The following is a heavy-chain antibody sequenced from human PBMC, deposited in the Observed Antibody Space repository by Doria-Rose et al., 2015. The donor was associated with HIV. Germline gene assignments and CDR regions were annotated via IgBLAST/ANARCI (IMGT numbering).Heavy chain of an antibody. J-gene: IGHJ6*03. CDR2: NSWDSGAK. V-gene: IGHV3-9*01. CDR1: GFSFESYA. CDR3: AKAPIIGPKYYFYMDV. Sequence: VQLVQSGGGLVQPGRSLRLSCVGSGFSFESYAMHSGRLEPGKGLEWCSGNSWDSGAKGNADSVEGRFTISRDNAKKSVYLEMRSLRPEDTAFYYCAKAPIIGPKYYFYMDVWGKGTSVTVSS. D-gene: IGHD3-3*01.